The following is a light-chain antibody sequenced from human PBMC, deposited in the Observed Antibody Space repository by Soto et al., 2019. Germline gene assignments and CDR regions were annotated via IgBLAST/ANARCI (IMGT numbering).Light chain of an antibody. CDR3: QQYGTSPWT. V-gene: IGKV3-11*01. Sequence: EIVLTRSPATRSLSPGERAAPSGRASQSVNRYLAWYQHRPGQAPRVLIYVASTRATGIPARFSGSGSGTDFTLSISRVEPEDFAVYYCQQYGTSPWTFGQGTKVDIK. J-gene: IGKJ1*01. CDR2: VAS. CDR1: QSVNRY.